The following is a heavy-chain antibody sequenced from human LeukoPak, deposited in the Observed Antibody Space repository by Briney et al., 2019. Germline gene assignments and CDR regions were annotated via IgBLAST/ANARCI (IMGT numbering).Heavy chain of an antibody. Sequence: ASVKVSCKASGYTLNTYALNWVRQAPGQGLEWMGWINTNTGNPTYAQDFTGRFVFSLDTSVSTAYLQISSLKAEDTAVYYCARHIWGSFRNYYYYYMDVWGKGTTVTVSS. CDR1: GYTLNTYA. D-gene: IGHD3-16*01. CDR2: INTNTGNP. V-gene: IGHV7-4-1*02. CDR3: ARHIWGSFRNYYYYYMDV. J-gene: IGHJ6*03.